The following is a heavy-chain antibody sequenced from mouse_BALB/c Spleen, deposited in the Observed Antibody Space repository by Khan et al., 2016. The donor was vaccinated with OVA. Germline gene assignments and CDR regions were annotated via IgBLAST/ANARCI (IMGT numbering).Heavy chain of an antibody. J-gene: IGHJ3*01. Sequence: EVELVESGGGLVQTGGSLKLSCATSGFTFSDYYMYWVRQTPEKRLEWVAYISHGGGITYYPDTVKGRFTISRDNAKNTLYLQMSRLKSEDTAMYYCARHDYAGITYWGQGTLVTVSA. V-gene: IGHV5-12*02. CDR1: GFTFSDYY. D-gene: IGHD2-4*01. CDR3: ARHDYAGITY. CDR2: ISHGGGIT.